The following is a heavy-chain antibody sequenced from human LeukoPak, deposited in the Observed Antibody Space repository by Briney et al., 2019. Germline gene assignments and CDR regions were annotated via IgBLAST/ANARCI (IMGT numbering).Heavy chain of an antibody. V-gene: IGHV1-46*01. J-gene: IGHJ4*02. CDR3: ASGIIGYCSSTSCLGRGYYFDY. D-gene: IGHD2-2*01. CDR1: GYTFTSYY. CDR2: INPSGGST. Sequence: ASVKVSCKASGYTFTSYYMHWVRQAPGQGLEWMGIINPSGGSTSYAQKFQGRVTMTRDTSTSTVYMELSSLRSEDTAVYYCASGIIGYCSSTSCLGRGYYFDYWGQGTLVTVSS.